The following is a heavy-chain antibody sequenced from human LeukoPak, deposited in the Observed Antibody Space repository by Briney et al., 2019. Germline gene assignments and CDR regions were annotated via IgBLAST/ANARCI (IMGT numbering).Heavy chain of an antibody. CDR1: GYTFTSYY. J-gene: IGHJ4*02. CDR2: INPSGGST. V-gene: IGHV1-46*01. D-gene: IGHD6-25*01. Sequence: ASVKVSCKASGYTFTSYYMHWVRQAAGQGLEWMGIINPSGGSTSYAQKFQGRVTMTRDTSTSTVYMELSSLRSEGTAVYYCARVGELAAEKSYYFDYWGQGTLVTVSS. CDR3: ARVGELAAEKSYYFDY.